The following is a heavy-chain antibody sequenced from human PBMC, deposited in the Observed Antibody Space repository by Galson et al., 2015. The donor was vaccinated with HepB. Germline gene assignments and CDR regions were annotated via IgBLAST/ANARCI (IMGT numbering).Heavy chain of an antibody. CDR1: GYTFTSYA. V-gene: IGHV1-3*01. J-gene: IGHJ4*02. CDR2: INAGNGNT. CDR3: ASPAVAGGNFDY. Sequence: SVKVSCKASGYTFTSYAMHWVRQAPGQRLEWMGWINAGNGNTKYPQKFQGRVTITRDTSASTAYMELSSLRSEDTAVYYCASPAVAGGNFDYWGQGTLVTVSS. D-gene: IGHD6-19*01.